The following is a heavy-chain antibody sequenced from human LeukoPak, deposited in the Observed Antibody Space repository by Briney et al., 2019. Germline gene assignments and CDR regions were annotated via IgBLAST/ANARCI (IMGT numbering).Heavy chain of an antibody. CDR2: IYYSGST. V-gene: IGHV4-59*01. CDR1: GGSISSYY. CDR3: ARGGYYYDSSGYYQT. D-gene: IGHD3-22*01. Sequence: SETLSLTCTVSGGSISSYYWSWIRQPPGKGLEWIGYIYYSGSTNYKPSLKSRVTISVDTSKNQFSLKLSSVTAADTAVYYCARGGYYYDSSGYYQTWGQGTLVTVSS. J-gene: IGHJ4*02.